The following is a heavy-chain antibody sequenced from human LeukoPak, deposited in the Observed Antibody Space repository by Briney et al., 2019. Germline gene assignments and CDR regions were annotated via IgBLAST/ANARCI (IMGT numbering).Heavy chain of an antibody. V-gene: IGHV7-4-1*02. CDR3: ARDLNSGSYDYDY. J-gene: IGHJ4*02. CDR2: INTNTGNP. Sequence: ASVKVSCKASEYTFAGYYMHWVRQAPGQGLEWMGWINTNTGNPTYAQGFTGRFVFSLDTSVSTAYLQISSLKAEDTAVYYCARDLNSGSYDYDYWGQGTLVTVSS. D-gene: IGHD1-26*01. CDR1: EYTFAGYY.